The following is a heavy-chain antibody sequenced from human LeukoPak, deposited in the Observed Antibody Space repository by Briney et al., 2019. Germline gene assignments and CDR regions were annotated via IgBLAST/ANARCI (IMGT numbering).Heavy chain of an antibody. D-gene: IGHD6-19*01. J-gene: IGHJ4*02. CDR1: GFTFDDYA. V-gene: IGHV3-9*03. Sequence: GGSLRLSCAASGFTFDDYAMHWVRQAPGKGLEWVSGISWNSGSIGYADSVKGRFTISRDNAKNSLYLQMNSLRAEDMALYYCAKGYSSGWYLSYFDYWGQGTLVTVSS. CDR3: AKGYSSGWYLSYFDY. CDR2: ISWNSGSI.